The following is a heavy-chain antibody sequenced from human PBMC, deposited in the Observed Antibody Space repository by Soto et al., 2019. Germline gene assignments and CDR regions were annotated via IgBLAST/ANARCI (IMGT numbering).Heavy chain of an antibody. CDR3: ARQMRGYSYGPTEIYGMDV. J-gene: IGHJ6*02. Sequence: GESLKISCKGSGYSFTSYWIGWVRQMPGKGLEWMGIIYPGDSDTRYSPSFQGQVTISADKSISTAYLQWSSLKASETAMYYCARQMRGYSYGPTEIYGMDVWGQGTTVTVSS. CDR1: GYSFTSYW. D-gene: IGHD5-18*01. CDR2: IYPGDSDT. V-gene: IGHV5-51*01.